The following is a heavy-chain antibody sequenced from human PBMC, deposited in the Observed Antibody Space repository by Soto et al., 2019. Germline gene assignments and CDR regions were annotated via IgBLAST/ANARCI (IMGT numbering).Heavy chain of an antibody. CDR3: ANDDSSGYYSDH. J-gene: IGHJ4*02. V-gene: IGHV1-69*02. D-gene: IGHD3-22*01. CDR1: GGTFSSYT. CDR2: IIPILGIA. Sequence: GASVKVSCKASGGTFSSYTISWVRQAPGQGLEWMGRIIPILGIANYAQKFQGRVTITADKSTSTAYMELSSLRSEDTAVYYCANDDSSGYYSDHWGQVTLVTVSS.